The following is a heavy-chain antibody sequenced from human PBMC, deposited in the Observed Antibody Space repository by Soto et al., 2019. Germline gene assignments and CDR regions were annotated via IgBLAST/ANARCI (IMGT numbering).Heavy chain of an antibody. CDR2: ISGSVGST. J-gene: IGHJ5*02. CDR3: AKIVSSGWYWFDP. Sequence: XGSLRLSCAASGLTFSSYSMSWVRQAPGKGLEWVSAISGSVGSTYYADSVKGRFTISRDNSKNTLYPQMNSLRAEDTAVYYCAKIVSSGWYWFDPWGQGTLVTVSS. D-gene: IGHD6-19*01. CDR1: GLTFSSYS. V-gene: IGHV3-23*01.